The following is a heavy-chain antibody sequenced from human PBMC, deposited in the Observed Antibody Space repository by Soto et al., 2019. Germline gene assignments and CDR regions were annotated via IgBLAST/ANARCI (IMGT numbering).Heavy chain of an antibody. V-gene: IGHV1-8*01. D-gene: IGHD1-1*01. CDR1: GYTFTNYD. J-gene: IGHJ4*02. Sequence: QVQLVQSGAEVKKPGASVKVSCKASGYTFTNYDINWVRQATGQVLEWMGWMNPNSGNTGYAQKCQGRVTMTRNTSISTAYMELSSLRSEDTAVYYCARGPTWAGNVDYWGQGTLVTVSS. CDR2: MNPNSGNT. CDR3: ARGPTWAGNVDY.